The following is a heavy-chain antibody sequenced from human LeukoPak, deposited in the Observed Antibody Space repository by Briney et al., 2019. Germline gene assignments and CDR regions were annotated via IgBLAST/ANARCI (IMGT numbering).Heavy chain of an antibody. Sequence: SETLSLTCTVSGGSISSYYWSWIRQPPGKGLEWIGYIYYSGSTNYNPSLKSRVTISVDTSKNQFSLKLSSGTAADTAVYYCARDAWRGYYYDSSGYSPAFGIWGQGTMVTVSS. D-gene: IGHD3-22*01. CDR1: GGSISSYY. V-gene: IGHV4-59*01. CDR3: ARDAWRGYYYDSSGYSPAFGI. J-gene: IGHJ3*02. CDR2: IYYSGST.